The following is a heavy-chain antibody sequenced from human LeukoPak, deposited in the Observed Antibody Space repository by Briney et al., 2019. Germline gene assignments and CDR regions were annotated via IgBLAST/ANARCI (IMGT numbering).Heavy chain of an antibody. Sequence: GGSMRLSCAASGFTFTNAWMSWVRQAPGKGLEWVGRIKSKIDGATTEFAAPVKGRFTISRDDSKYTLYLQMNSLRAEDTAVYYCARDGSSRSLQFWGQGTLVTVSS. CDR2: IKSKIDGATT. J-gene: IGHJ1*01. CDR1: GFTFTNAW. V-gene: IGHV3-15*01. CDR3: ARDGSSRSLQF.